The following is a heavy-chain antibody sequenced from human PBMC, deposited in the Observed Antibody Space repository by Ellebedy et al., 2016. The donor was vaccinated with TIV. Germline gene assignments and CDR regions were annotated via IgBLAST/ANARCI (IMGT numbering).Heavy chain of an antibody. Sequence: SGPTLVKPTQTLTLTCTFSGFSLSTSGVGVAWIRQPPGKALEWLAFIYWDDDERYSPSLKSRLAITKDTSKNQVVLTMTNMDPVDTATYYCVHSRALVVFFPHWGQGTLVTVSS. D-gene: IGHD2-21*01. V-gene: IGHV2-5*02. CDR3: VHSRALVVFFPH. J-gene: IGHJ1*01. CDR1: GFSLSTSGVG. CDR2: IYWDDDE.